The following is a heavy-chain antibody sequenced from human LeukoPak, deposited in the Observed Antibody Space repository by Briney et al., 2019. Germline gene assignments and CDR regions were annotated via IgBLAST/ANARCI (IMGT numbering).Heavy chain of an antibody. V-gene: IGHV1-69*13. CDR3: ASGAGSGRLYYYYYMDV. D-gene: IGHD1-26*01. CDR2: IIPIFGTA. CDR1: GGTFSSYA. J-gene: IGHJ6*03. Sequence: ASVKVSCKASGGTFSSYAISWVRQAPGRGLEWMGGIIPIFGTANYAQKFQGRVTITADESTSTAYMELSSLRSEDTAVYYCASGAGSGRLYYYYYMDVWGKGTTVTVSS.